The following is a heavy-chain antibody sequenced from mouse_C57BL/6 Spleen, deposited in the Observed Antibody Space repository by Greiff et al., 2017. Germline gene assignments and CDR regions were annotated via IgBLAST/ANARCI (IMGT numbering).Heavy chain of an antibody. CDR2: INPNNGGT. Sequence: VQLQQSGPELVKPGASVKMSCKASGYTFTDYNMHWVKQSHGKSLEWIGYINPNNGGTSYNQKFKGKATLTVNKSSSTAYMELRSLTSEESAVYYCARTNYYGSSHWYFDVWGTGTTVTVSS. CDR3: ARTNYYGSSHWYFDV. J-gene: IGHJ1*03. V-gene: IGHV1-22*01. CDR1: GYTFTDYN. D-gene: IGHD1-1*01.